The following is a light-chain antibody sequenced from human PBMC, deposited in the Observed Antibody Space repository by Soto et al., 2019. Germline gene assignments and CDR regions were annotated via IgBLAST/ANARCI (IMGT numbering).Light chain of an antibody. J-gene: IGKJ1*01. CDR3: QQYNSYRT. V-gene: IGKV1-9*01. CDR1: QGISSY. Sequence: DIQLTQSPSFLSASVGDRVTITCRASQGISSYLAWYQQKPGKAPNLLIYDASILETGVPSRFSGSGSGTEFTLTISSLQPHDFATYYCQQYNSYRTFGQGTKV. CDR2: DAS.